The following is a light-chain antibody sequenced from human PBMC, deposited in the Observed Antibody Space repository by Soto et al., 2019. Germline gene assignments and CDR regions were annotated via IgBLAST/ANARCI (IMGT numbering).Light chain of an antibody. CDR1: QSVRTY. J-gene: IGKJ5*01. CDR2: DAS. V-gene: IGKV3-11*01. CDR3: QQRNMWPPIT. Sequence: EIVLTQSPVTLSLSPGERAPLSCRASQSVRTYLAWYQVKPGQAPRLLIYDASSRASGVPARFSGSGSGTDFTLTISSLEPEDFAVYYCQQRNMWPPITFGQGTRLEIK.